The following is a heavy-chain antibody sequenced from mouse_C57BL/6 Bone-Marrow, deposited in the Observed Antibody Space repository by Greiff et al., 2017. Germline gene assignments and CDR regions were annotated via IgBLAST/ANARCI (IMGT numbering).Heavy chain of an antibody. V-gene: IGHV1-72*01. D-gene: IGHD2-5*01. CDR2: LDPNKGGT. Sequence: VQLQQPGAELVKPGASVKLSCKASRYTFTSYWMHWVKQRPGRGLEWIGRLDPNKGGTKYNEKFKSKATLTVDKPSSTAYMQLSSLTSEDSAVYCCASLDYSNYGFDYWGQGTTLKVAS. J-gene: IGHJ2*01. CDR3: ASLDYSNYGFDY. CDR1: RYTFTSYW.